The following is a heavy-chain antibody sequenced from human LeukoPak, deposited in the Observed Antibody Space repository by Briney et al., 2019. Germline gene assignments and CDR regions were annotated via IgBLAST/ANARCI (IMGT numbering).Heavy chain of an antibody. CDR2: ISTDGSIA. D-gene: IGHD2-21*01. CDR1: GFTFSTYW. V-gene: IGHV3-74*01. CDR3: AKGIAGDY. J-gene: IGHJ4*02. Sequence: GGSLRLSCAASGFTFSTYWMHWVRQGPGKGLVSVSRISTDGSIATYADSVKGRFTISRDNSKNTLYLQMNSLRAEDTAVYYCAKGIAGDYWGQGTLVTVSS.